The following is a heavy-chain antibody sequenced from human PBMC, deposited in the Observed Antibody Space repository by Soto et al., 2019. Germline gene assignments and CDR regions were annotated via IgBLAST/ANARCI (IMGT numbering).Heavy chain of an antibody. CDR2: ISYDGSNK. D-gene: IGHD3-10*01. V-gene: IGHV3-30-3*01. J-gene: IGHJ6*02. Sequence: GGSLRLSCAASGFTFSSYAMHWVRQAPGKGLEWVAVISYDGSNKYYADTVKGRFTISRDNSKNTLYLQMNSLKAEDTALYYCARDTGVLGYYYGMDVWGQGTTVTVSS. CDR1: GFTFSSYA. CDR3: ARDTGVLGYYYGMDV.